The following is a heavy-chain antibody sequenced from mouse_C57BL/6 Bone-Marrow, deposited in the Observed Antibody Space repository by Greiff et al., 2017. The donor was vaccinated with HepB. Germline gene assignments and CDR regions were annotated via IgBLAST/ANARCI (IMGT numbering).Heavy chain of an antibody. CDR1: GFTFSDYG. Sequence: EVMLVESGGGLVKPGGSLKLSCAASGFTFSDYGMHWVRQAPEKGLEWVAYISSGSSTIYYADIVKGRFTISRDNAKNTLFLQMSSLRSEDTAMYYCARTYSNYYYFDYWGQGTTLTVSS. V-gene: IGHV5-17*01. CDR2: ISSGSSTI. CDR3: ARTYSNYYYFDY. J-gene: IGHJ2*01. D-gene: IGHD2-5*01.